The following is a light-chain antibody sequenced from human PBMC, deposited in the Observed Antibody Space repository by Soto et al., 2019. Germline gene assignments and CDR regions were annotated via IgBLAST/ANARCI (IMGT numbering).Light chain of an antibody. CDR3: QQRSESPIT. Sequence: EILLTQSPATLSLSPGERAALSCRASQSVSTYLAWYQQTFGQAPRLLIYDASNRDTGIPARFSGMGSGTDFTLTISRLEPEDFEVYYCQQRSESPITFGQGTRLEIK. CDR2: DAS. CDR1: QSVSTY. J-gene: IGKJ5*01. V-gene: IGKV3-11*01.